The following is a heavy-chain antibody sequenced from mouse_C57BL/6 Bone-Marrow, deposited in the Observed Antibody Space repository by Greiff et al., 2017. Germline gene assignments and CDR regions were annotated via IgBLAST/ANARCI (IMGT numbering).Heavy chain of an antibody. CDR1: GFTFSSYA. CDR3: ARHYYVRAWFAY. V-gene: IGHV5-4*03. CDR2: ISDGGSYP. J-gene: IGHJ3*01. Sequence: EVMLVESGGGLVKPGGSLKLSCAASGFTFSSYAMSWVRQTPEKRLEWVATISDGGSYPYYPDNVKGRFTISRDNAKNNLYLHMSQLKSEDTAIYDCARHYYVRAWFAYWGQGTLVTVSA. D-gene: IGHD1-1*01.